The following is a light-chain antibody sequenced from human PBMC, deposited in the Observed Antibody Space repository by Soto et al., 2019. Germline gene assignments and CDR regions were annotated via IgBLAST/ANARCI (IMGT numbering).Light chain of an antibody. CDR2: APS. CDR1: QSISSY. J-gene: IGKJ3*01. Sequence: DIQMTQSPSSLSASVGDRVTITCRASQSISSYLNWYKQKPGKAPKLLIYAPSSLQSGVPSRFSGSXXGTXXTLTISSLQPEDFATYYCQQSYSTPRTFGPGTKVDIK. V-gene: IGKV1-39*01. CDR3: QQSYSTPRT.